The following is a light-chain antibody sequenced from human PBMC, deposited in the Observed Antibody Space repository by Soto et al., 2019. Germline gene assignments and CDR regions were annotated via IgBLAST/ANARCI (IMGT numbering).Light chain of an antibody. Sequence: QSVLTQPPSASGSPGQSVTISCTGTSSDVGGYNYVSWYQQHPGKAPKLMIYEVSKRPSGVPDRFSGSKSGNTASLTVSGLQAEDEADYYCSSYAGSTNYVFGXGTKVTVL. V-gene: IGLV2-8*01. CDR3: SSYAGSTNYV. CDR1: SSDVGGYNY. CDR2: EVS. J-gene: IGLJ1*01.